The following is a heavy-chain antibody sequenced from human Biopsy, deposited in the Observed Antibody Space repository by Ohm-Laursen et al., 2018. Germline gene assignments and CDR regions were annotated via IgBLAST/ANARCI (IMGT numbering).Heavy chain of an antibody. V-gene: IGHV4-59*01. J-gene: IGHJ4*02. D-gene: IGHD1-26*01. CDR3: ARVGVGAPSIDYFDS. CDR2: IYYSGST. CDR1: GGSIGSFF. Sequence: SETLSLTWTVSGGSIGSFFWSWIRQPPGKGLEWIGYIYYSGSTNYNPSLRSRVTISVDRSKNQFSLELSSVTAADTAVYYCARVGVGAPSIDYFDSWGQGALVTVSS.